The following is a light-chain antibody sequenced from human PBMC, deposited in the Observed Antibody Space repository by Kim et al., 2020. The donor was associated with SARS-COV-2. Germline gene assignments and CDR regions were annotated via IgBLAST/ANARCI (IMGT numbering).Light chain of an antibody. Sequence: DIQMTQYPSTLSASIGDRVILTCRASQSFATWLAWYQQKPGKAPKLLIYDASTLESGVPSRFSGRGSGTEFTLTISSLQPDDFATYYCQQYAGYIPTFGQGTKVDIK. CDR3: QQYAGYIPT. J-gene: IGKJ1*01. CDR1: QSFATW. CDR2: DAS. V-gene: IGKV1-5*01.